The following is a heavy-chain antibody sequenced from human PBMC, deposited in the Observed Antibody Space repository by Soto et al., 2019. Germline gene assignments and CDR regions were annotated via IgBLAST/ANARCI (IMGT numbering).Heavy chain of an antibody. V-gene: IGHV3-21*01. J-gene: IGHJ3*02. Sequence: EVQLVESGGGLVKPGGSLRLSCAASGFTFSSYNMNWVRQAPGKGLEWVSSISSSSSYIYYADSVKGRFTISRDNAKNSLYLQMNSLRAEDTAVYYCARDCSGSSCYSGDAFDIWGQGTMVTVSS. D-gene: IGHD2-15*01. CDR3: ARDCSGSSCYSGDAFDI. CDR2: ISSSSSYI. CDR1: GFTFSSYN.